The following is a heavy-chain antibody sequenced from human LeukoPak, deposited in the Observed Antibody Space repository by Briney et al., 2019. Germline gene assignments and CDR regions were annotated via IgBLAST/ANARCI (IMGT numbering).Heavy chain of an antibody. J-gene: IGHJ4*02. CDR3: ARDRYYDSSGYYYGFHY. CDR2: IIPIFGTA. V-gene: IGHV1-69*13. D-gene: IGHD3-22*01. Sequence: SVKVSCKASGYTFTSYGISWVRQAPGQGLEWMGGIIPIFGTANYAQKFQGRVTITADESTSTAYMELSSLRSEDTAVYYCARDRYYDSSGYYYGFHYWGQGTLVTVSS. CDR1: GYTFTSYG.